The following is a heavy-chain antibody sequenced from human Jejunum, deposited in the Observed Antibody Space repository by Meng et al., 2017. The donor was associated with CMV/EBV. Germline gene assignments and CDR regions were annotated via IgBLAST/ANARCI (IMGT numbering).Heavy chain of an antibody. Sequence: FSSLGMHWVRQAPGKGLEWVTFIRYGGSDKYYADSVKGRFTFSRDDSENTAYLQMNSLKTEDTAVYYCSSSCSGATCYDYYGMDVWGQGTTVTVSS. J-gene: IGHJ6*02. V-gene: IGHV3-30*02. CDR2: IRYGGSDK. CDR1: FSSLG. CDR3: SSSCSGATCYDYYGMDV. D-gene: IGHD2-15*01.